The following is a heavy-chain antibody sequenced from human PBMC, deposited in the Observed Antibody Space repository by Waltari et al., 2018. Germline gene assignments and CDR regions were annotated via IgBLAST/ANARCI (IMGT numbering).Heavy chain of an antibody. CDR3: ARALPNSKDY. CDR1: GGSFSGYY. CDR2: INHSGRT. V-gene: IGHV4-34*01. Sequence: QVQLQQWGAGLLKPSETLSLTCAVYGGSFSGYYWSWIRQPPGKGLEWIGEINHSGRTNYNTSLKSRVTISVDTSKNQFSLKLSAVTAADTAVYYCARALPNSKDYWGQGTLVTVSS. D-gene: IGHD6-13*01. J-gene: IGHJ4*02.